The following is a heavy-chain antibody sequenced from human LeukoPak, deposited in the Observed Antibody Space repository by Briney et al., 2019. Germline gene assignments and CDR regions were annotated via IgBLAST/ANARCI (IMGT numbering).Heavy chain of an antibody. CDR2: INHSGST. CDR1: GGSFSPYY. V-gene: IGHV4-34*01. CDR3: ARGGFYCGGDCYVDY. J-gene: IGHJ4*02. Sequence: SETLSLTCAVYGGSFSPYYWGWIRQPPGKGLEWIGEINHSGSTNYNPSLKSRVTISVDTSKNQFSLRLSSVTAADTAVYYCARGGFYCGGDCYVDYWGQGTLVTVSS. D-gene: IGHD2-21*02.